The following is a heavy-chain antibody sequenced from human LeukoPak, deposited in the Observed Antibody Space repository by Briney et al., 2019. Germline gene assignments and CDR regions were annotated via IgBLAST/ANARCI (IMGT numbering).Heavy chain of an antibody. Sequence: ASVKVSCKASGYTFTTYNINWVRQAPGQGLEWMGWMDPNSGNTGYAQKFQGRVTMTRNTSISTAYMELSSLRSEDTAVYYCARGRQGYDGFWGQGTLVTVSS. CDR2: MDPNSGNT. CDR3: ARGRQGYDGF. CDR1: GYTFTTYN. V-gene: IGHV1-8*02. D-gene: IGHD1-1*01. J-gene: IGHJ4*02.